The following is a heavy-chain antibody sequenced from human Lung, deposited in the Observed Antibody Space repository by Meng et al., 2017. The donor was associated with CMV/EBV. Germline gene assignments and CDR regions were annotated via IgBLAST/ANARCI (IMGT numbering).Heavy chain of an antibody. Sequence: EVHLVESGGGLVQSGGSLRLSCAASGFNVRDKYMSWVRQAPGKGLEWVCIIYRGDNTYYIDSVKDRFTVSRDNSKNTMYLQMNSLRVEDTAVYYCTGDSVSNPNRDYWGHGTLVTVSS. J-gene: IGHJ4*01. CDR1: GFNVRDKY. CDR3: TGDSVSNPNRDY. D-gene: IGHD1-14*01. CDR2: IYRGDNT. V-gene: IGHV3-66*01.